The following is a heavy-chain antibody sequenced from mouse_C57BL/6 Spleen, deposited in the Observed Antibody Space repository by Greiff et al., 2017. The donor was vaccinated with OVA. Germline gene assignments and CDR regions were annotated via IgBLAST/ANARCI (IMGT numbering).Heavy chain of an antibody. Sequence: EVLLVESEGGLVQPGSSMKLSCTASGFTFSDYYMAWLRQVPETGLEWVAHINSDGSSTYYLDSLKSRFILSRDNATNILYLQMSSLKSEDTATYYCARDRSSSYYFDYWGQGTTLTVSS. D-gene: IGHD1-1*01. V-gene: IGHV5-16*01. J-gene: IGHJ2*01. CDR3: ARDRSSSYYFDY. CDR2: INSDGSST. CDR1: GFTFSDYY.